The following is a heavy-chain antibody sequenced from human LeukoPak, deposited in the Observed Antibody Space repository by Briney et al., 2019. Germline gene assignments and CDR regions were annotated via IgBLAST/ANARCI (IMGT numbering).Heavy chain of an antibody. V-gene: IGHV4-34*01. CDR2: INHSGST. D-gene: IGHD2-2*01. CDR1: GGSFSGYY. CDR3: ARLNRYCSSTSCPNWFDP. Sequence: PSETLSLTCAVYGGSFSGYYWSWIRQPPGKGLEWIGEINHSGSTNYNPSLKSRVTISVDTSKNQFSLKLSSVTAADTAVYYCARLNRYCSSTSCPNWFDPWGQGTLVTVSS. J-gene: IGHJ5*02.